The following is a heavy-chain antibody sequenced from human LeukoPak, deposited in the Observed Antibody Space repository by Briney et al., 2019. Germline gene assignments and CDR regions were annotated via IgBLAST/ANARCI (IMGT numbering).Heavy chain of an antibody. V-gene: IGHV1-18*01. CDR3: ARGSLVRGVKYYYYYMDV. Sequence: ASVKVSCKASGYTFTSYGISWVRQAPGQGLEWMGWISAYNGNTNYAQKLQGRDTMTTDTSTSTAYMELSSLRSEDTAVYYCARGSLVRGVKYYYYYMDVWGKGTTVTVSS. CDR2: ISAYNGNT. J-gene: IGHJ6*03. D-gene: IGHD3-10*01. CDR1: GYTFTSYG.